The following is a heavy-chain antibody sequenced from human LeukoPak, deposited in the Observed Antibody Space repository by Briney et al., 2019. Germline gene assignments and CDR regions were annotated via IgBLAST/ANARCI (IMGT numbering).Heavy chain of an antibody. CDR2: INPNSGGT. D-gene: IGHD6-13*01. CDR3: ARISTGWQLGPAFDY. CDR1: GYTFTGYY. Sequence: ASVKVSCKASGYTFTGYYMHWMRQAPGQGLEWMGWINPNSGGTNYAQKFQGRVTMTRDTSISTAYMELSRLRSDDTAVYYCARISTGWQLGPAFDYWGQGTLVTVSS. J-gene: IGHJ4*02. V-gene: IGHV1-2*02.